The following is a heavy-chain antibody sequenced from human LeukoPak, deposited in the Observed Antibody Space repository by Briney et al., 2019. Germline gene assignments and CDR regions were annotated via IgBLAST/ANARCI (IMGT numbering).Heavy chain of an antibody. D-gene: IGHD2-2*01. Sequence: ASVKVSCKASGYTFTSYAMHWERQAPGQRLEWMGWINAGNGNTKYSQKFQGRVTITRDTSASTAYMELSSLRSEDTAVYYCARVHCSSTSCYSIRFDPWGQGTLVTVSS. CDR3: ARVHCSSTSCYSIRFDP. CDR2: INAGNGNT. CDR1: GYTFTSYA. J-gene: IGHJ5*02. V-gene: IGHV1-3*01.